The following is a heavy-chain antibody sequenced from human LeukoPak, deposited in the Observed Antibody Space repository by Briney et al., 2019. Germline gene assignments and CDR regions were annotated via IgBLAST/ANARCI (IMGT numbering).Heavy chain of an antibody. CDR3: ARGLGSYDYGDYLFDY. CDR1: GGSISPYY. V-gene: IGHV4-59*01. D-gene: IGHD4-17*01. CDR2: IYYSGST. J-gene: IGHJ4*02. Sequence: SETLSLTCTVSGGSISPYYWSWIRQPPGKGLEWIGYIYYSGSTNYNPSLKSRVTISVDTSKNQFSLKLSSVTAADTAVYYCARGLGSYDYGDYLFDYWGQGTLVTVSS.